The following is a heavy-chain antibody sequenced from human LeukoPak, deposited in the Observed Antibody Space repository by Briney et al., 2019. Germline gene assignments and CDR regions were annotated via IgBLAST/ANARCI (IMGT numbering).Heavy chain of an antibody. V-gene: IGHV5-51*01. CDR3: ARVYTSTWPYYYYYYGMDV. CDR1: GYNFSRHW. CDR2: IYPGDSDT. J-gene: IGHJ6*02. D-gene: IGHD6-13*01. Sequence: GESLKISCQGSGYNFSRHWIGWVRQMPGKGLEWMAIIYPGDSDTRYSPSFQGQVTISADKSISTAYLQWSSLRASDTAIYYCARVYTSTWPYYYYYYGMDVWGQGTTVTVSS.